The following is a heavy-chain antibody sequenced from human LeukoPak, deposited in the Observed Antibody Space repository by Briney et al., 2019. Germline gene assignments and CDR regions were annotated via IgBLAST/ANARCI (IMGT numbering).Heavy chain of an antibody. CDR1: GGSISSSSYY. CDR3: ARAPRGLAPGDYYYGMDV. J-gene: IGHJ6*02. Sequence: PSETLSLTCTVSGGSISSSSYYWGWIRQPPGKGLEWIGSIYHSGSTYYNPSLKSRVTISVDTSKNQFSLKLSSVTAADTAVYYCARAPRGLAPGDYYYGMDVWGQGTTVTVSS. V-gene: IGHV4-39*07. CDR2: IYHSGST. D-gene: IGHD3/OR15-3a*01.